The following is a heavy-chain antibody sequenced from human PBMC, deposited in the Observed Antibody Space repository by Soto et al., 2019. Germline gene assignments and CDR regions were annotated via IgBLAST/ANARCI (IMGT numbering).Heavy chain of an antibody. D-gene: IGHD6-19*01. CDR2: TWSDGSNK. Sequence: GGSLRLSCAASGFTFSRSGMHWVRQAPGKGLEWVAGTWSDGSNKYYADSVKGRFTISRDNSKNTLYLQMNSLSPDDTAVYYCARVRGSGWYFASWGQGVLVTVSS. J-gene: IGHJ4*02. CDR3: ARVRGSGWYFAS. V-gene: IGHV3-33*01. CDR1: GFTFSRSG.